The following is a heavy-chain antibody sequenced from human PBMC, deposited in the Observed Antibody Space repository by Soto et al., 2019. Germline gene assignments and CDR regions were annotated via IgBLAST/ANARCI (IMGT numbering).Heavy chain of an antibody. J-gene: IGHJ6*02. Sequence: GGSLRLSCAASGFTFSSYAMSWVRQAPGKGLECVSAISGSGGSTYYADSVKGRFTISRDNSKNTLYLQMNSLRAEDTAVYYCAKDRVVASTSLHYYYGMDVWGQGTTVTVYS. CDR1: GFTFSSYA. CDR2: ISGSGGST. D-gene: IGHD2-2*01. CDR3: AKDRVVASTSLHYYYGMDV. V-gene: IGHV3-23*01.